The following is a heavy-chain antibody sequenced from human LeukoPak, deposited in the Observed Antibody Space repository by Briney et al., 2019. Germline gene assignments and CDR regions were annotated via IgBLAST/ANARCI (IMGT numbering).Heavy chain of an antibody. CDR3: ARASFSSTSSWYLDY. CDR1: GFTFSDHY. Sequence: GGSLRLSCAASGFTFSDHYMDWVRQAPGKGLEWVGRTRNKANGYTAEYAASVKGRFTISRDDSRNSLHLQMNSLKTEDTAVYYCARASFSSTSSWYLDYWGQGTLVTVSS. CDR2: TRNKANGYTA. D-gene: IGHD6-6*01. J-gene: IGHJ4*02. V-gene: IGHV3-72*01.